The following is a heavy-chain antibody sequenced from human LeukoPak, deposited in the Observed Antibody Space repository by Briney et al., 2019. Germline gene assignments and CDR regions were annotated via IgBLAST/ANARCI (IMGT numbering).Heavy chain of an antibody. D-gene: IGHD3-10*01. CDR2: ISGSGGST. V-gene: IGHV3-23*01. CDR1: GFTFSSYA. CDR3: ASNYGSGSYYGVFDY. Sequence: GGSLRLSRAASGFTFSSYAMSWVRQAPGKGLEWVSAISGSGGSTYYADSVKGRFTISRDNSKNTLYLQMNSLRAEDTAVYYCASNYGSGSYYGVFDYWGQGTLVTISS. J-gene: IGHJ4*02.